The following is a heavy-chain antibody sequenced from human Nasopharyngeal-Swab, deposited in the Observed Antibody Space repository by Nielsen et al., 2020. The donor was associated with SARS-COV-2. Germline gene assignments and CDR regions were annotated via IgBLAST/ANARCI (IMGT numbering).Heavy chain of an antibody. CDR3: ARPGEIYYYGSGSPNYFDY. Sequence: ASVKVSCKASGYTFTSYDINWVRQATGQGLEWMGWMNPNSGNTGYAQKFQGRVTMTRNTSISTAYMELSSLRSEDTAVYYCARPGEIYYYGSGSPNYFDYWGQGTLVTVSS. V-gene: IGHV1-8*01. CDR1: GYTFTSYD. D-gene: IGHD3-10*01. CDR2: MNPNSGNT. J-gene: IGHJ4*02.